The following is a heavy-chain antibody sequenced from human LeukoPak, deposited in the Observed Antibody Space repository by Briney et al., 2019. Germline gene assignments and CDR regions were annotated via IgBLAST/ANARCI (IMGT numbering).Heavy chain of an antibody. CDR3: ARVYYHSSVYRPIDY. J-gene: IGHJ4*02. D-gene: IGHD3-22*01. CDR1: GFTFSNYW. V-gene: IGHV3-7*01. CDR2: INQDGSEK. Sequence: PGGSLRLSCAASGFTFSNYWMSWVRQAPGKGPEWVANINQDGSEKYSVDSVKGRFTISRDNAKNSLFLQMNSLRAEDTAVYYCARVYYHSSVYRPIDYWGQGTLVTVSS.